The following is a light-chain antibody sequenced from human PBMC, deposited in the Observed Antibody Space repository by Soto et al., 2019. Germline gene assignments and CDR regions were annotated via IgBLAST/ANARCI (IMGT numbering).Light chain of an antibody. J-gene: IGKJ1*01. V-gene: IGKV3D-15*01. CDR1: QSVSSY. CDR3: QQYNDRPGT. Sequence: EIVLTQSPATLSLSPGERATLSCRASQSVSSYLAWYQQKPGQAPRLLMYGTSTRATGIPVRFSGSGSGTEFTLTISSLQSEDCAVYYCQQYNDRPGTFGQGTKVDIK. CDR2: GTS.